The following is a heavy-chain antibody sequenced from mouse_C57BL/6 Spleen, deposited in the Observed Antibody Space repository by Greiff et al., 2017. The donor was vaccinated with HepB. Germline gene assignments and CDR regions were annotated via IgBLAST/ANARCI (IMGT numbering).Heavy chain of an antibody. CDR2: IYPGDGDT. CDR3: AREGDSSGYVDY. V-gene: IGHV1-82*01. CDR1: GYAFSSSW. D-gene: IGHD3-2*02. J-gene: IGHJ2*01. Sequence: VQLQQSGPELVKPGASVKISCKASGYAFSSSWMNWVKQRPGKGLEWIGRIYPGDGDTNYNGKFKGKATLTADKSSSTAYMQLSSLTSEGSAVYFCAREGDSSGYVDYWGQGTTLTVSS.